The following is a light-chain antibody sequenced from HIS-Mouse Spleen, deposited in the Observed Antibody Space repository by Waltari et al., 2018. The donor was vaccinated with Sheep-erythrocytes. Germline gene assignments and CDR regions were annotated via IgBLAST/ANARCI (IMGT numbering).Light chain of an antibody. V-gene: IGLV2-23*01. Sequence: QSALTQPASVSGSPGQSITISCTGTSSDVGSYNLFSWYQQHPGKAPKLMIYECSKRPSGVSNRFSGSKSGNTASLTISGLQAEDEADYYCCSYVGSSTPWVFGGGTKLTVL. CDR2: ECS. CDR1: SSDVGSYNL. CDR3: CSYVGSSTPWV. J-gene: IGLJ3*02.